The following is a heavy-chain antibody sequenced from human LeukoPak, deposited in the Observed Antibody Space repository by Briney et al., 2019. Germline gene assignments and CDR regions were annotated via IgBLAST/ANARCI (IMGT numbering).Heavy chain of an antibody. V-gene: IGHV4-34*01. Sequence: SETLSFTCAVYGGSFSGYYWSWIRQPPGKGLEWIGSIYYSGSTYYNPSLKSRVTISVDTSKNQFSLKLSSVTAADTAVYYCARHGSYRGIAATFWGQGTLVTVSS. D-gene: IGHD3-16*02. CDR1: GGSFSGYY. CDR2: IYYSGST. J-gene: IGHJ4*02. CDR3: ARHGSYRGIAATF.